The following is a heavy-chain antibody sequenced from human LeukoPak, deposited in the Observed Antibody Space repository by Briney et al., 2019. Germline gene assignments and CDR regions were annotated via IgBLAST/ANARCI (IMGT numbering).Heavy chain of an antibody. CDR3: ARDGLGVRGVPPWYFDL. V-gene: IGHV4-39*07. Sequence: SETLSLTCTVSGGSISSSSYYWGWIRQPPGKGLEWIGSIYYSGSTYYNPSLKSRVTISVDTSKNQFSLKLSSVTAADTAVYYCARDGLGVRGVPPWYFDLWGRGTLVTVSS. CDR2: IYYSGST. CDR1: GGSISSSSYY. D-gene: IGHD3-10*01. J-gene: IGHJ2*01.